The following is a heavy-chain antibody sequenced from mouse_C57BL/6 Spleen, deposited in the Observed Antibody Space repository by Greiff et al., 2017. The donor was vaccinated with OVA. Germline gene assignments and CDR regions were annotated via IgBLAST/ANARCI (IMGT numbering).Heavy chain of an antibody. Sequence: EVKVVESGEGLVKPGGSLKLSCAASGFTFSSYAMSWVRQTPEKRLEWVAYISSGGDYIYYADTVKGRFTISRDNARNTLYLQMSSLKSEDTAMYYCTREGNYDGYFYFDYWGQGTTLTVSS. V-gene: IGHV5-9-1*02. D-gene: IGHD2-3*01. J-gene: IGHJ2*01. CDR3: TREGNYDGYFYFDY. CDR2: ISSGGDYI. CDR1: GFTFSSYA.